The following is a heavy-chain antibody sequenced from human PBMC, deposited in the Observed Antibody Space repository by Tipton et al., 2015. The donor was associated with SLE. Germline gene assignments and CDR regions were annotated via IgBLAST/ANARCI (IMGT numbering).Heavy chain of an antibody. J-gene: IGHJ4*02. CDR2: ISYDGSNK. Sequence: SLRLSCAASGFTFSSYAMHWVRQAPGKGLEWVAVISYDGSNKYYADSVKDRFSISRGHYKNTLYLQMNSLSAEDTAVYYCAKDLAYRGGLDYWGQGTLVTVSS. CDR3: AKDLAYRGGLDY. CDR1: GFTFSSYA. V-gene: IGHV3-30*04. D-gene: IGHD2-21*01.